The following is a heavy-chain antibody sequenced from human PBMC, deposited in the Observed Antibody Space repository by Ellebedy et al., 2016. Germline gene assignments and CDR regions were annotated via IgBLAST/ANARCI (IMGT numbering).Heavy chain of an antibody. CDR3: YYGHYSAS. J-gene: IGHJ4*02. CDR2: ISAGGDIT. D-gene: IGHD4-17*01. CDR1: GFTFRNFF. V-gene: IGHV3-23*01. Sequence: GESLKISXVAYGFTFRNFFMSWVRQAPGGGLEWISTISAGGDITFSADSVKGRFTISRDNSRDTLYLQMNSLRAEDTAVYYCYYGHYSASWGQGTLVTVSS.